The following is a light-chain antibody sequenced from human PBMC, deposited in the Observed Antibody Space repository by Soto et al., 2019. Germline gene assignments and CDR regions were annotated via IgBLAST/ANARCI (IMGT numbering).Light chain of an antibody. CDR3: QQYSNWPPWT. V-gene: IGKV3-15*01. CDR1: QSVSSN. J-gene: IGKJ1*01. CDR2: GAS. Sequence: IVMTQSPATLSVSPGERATISCRASQSVSSNLAWYQQKPDQAPRLLIYGASTRATGIPARFSGSGSGTEFTLTISSLQSEDFAVYYCQQYSNWPPWTFGQGTKVDIK.